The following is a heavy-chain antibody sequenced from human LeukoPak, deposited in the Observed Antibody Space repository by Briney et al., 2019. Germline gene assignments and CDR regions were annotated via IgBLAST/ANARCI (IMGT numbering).Heavy chain of an antibody. J-gene: IGHJ4*02. CDR3: AARNSIVGATMGLDY. Sequence: GGSLRLSCAASGFTFSSYSMNWVRQAPGKGLEWVSSISSSSSYIYYADSVKGRFTISRDNAKNSLYLQMNSLRAEDTAVYYCAARNSIVGATMGLDYWGQGTLVTVSS. CDR2: ISSSSSYI. D-gene: IGHD1-26*01. CDR1: GFTFSSYS. V-gene: IGHV3-21*01.